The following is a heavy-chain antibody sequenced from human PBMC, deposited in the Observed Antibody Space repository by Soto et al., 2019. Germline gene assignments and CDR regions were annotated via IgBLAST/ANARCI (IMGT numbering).Heavy chain of an antibody. Sequence: ASVNVSCKASGYTFTDYGISWVRQAPGQGLEWMGRMNPNSGDTDYTQKFQGRVTMTSDTSISTAYMELNRLRSDDTAMYYWASLGAALPAGGGGPLVTVSS. CDR3: ASLGAALPA. CDR1: GYTFTDYG. V-gene: IGHV1-2*02. CDR2: MNPNSGDT. J-gene: IGHJ4*02.